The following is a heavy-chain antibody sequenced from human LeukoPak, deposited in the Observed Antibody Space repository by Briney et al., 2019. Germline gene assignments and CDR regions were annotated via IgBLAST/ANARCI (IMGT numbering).Heavy chain of an antibody. J-gene: IGHJ3*02. D-gene: IGHD6-13*01. CDR2: INPSGGNT. Sequence: ASVKVSCKASGYTFTSYYMHWVRQAPGQGLEWMGIINPSGGNTSYAQKFQGRVTMTRDMSTSTVYMELSSLRSEDTAVYYCAKGGIKGVLSAARLFDIWGQGTMVTVSS. CDR1: GYTFTSYY. V-gene: IGHV1-46*01. CDR3: AKGGIKGVLSAARLFDI.